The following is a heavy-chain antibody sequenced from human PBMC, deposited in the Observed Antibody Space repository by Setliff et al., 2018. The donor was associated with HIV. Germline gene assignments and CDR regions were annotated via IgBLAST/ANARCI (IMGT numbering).Heavy chain of an antibody. V-gene: IGHV4-34*01. Sequence: SETLSLTCAVYGGSFSDYYWNWIRQPPGKGLEWIGEINHSGSTNYNPSLKSRVTISLDTSKNQFSLKLSSVTAADTAVYYCARVFVDTAVLRGNYRYTGFDYWGQGTLVTVSS. J-gene: IGHJ4*02. D-gene: IGHD3-16*02. CDR1: GGSFSDYY. CDR2: INHSGST. CDR3: ARVFVDTAVLRGNYRYTGFDY.